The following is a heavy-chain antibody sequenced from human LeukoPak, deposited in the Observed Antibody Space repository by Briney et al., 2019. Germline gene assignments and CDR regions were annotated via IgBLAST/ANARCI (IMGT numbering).Heavy chain of an antibody. CDR1: GYTFTGYY. CDR3: ARDQGWDTAMGNDY. D-gene: IGHD5-18*01. CDR2: INPNSGGT. Sequence: ASVKVSCKASGYTFTGYYMHWVRQAPGQGLEWMGWINPNSGGTNYAQKFQGRVTMTRDTSISTACMELSRLRSDDTAVYYCARDQGWDTAMGNDYWGQGTLVTVSS. J-gene: IGHJ4*02. V-gene: IGHV1-2*02.